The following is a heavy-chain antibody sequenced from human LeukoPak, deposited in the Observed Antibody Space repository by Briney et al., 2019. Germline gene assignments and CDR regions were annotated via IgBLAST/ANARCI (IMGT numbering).Heavy chain of an antibody. Sequence: ASVKVSCKASGGTFSSYAFSWVRQAPGQGLEWMGIINPSGGSTSYAQKFQGRVTMTRDTSTSTVYMELSSLRSEDTAVYYCARDGPYSSSWTLHYFDYWGQGTLVTVSS. CDR1: GGTFSSYA. CDR2: INPSGGST. V-gene: IGHV1-46*01. J-gene: IGHJ4*02. D-gene: IGHD6-13*01. CDR3: ARDGPYSSSWTLHYFDY.